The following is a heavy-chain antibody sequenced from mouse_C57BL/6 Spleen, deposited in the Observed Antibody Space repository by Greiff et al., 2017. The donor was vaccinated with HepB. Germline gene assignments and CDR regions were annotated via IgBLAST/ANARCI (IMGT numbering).Heavy chain of an antibody. Sequence: VQLKESGPGLVAPSQSLSITCTVSGFSFTSYGVDWVRQTPDKRLEWVATISSGGSYTYYPDSVKGRFTISRDNATSTLYLQMSSLKSEDTAMYYCARHEDGKRGFDYWGRGTTLTVSS. V-gene: IGHV5-6*01. D-gene: IGHD2-1*01. CDR3: ARHEDGKRGFDY. CDR2: ISSGGSYT. J-gene: IGHJ2*01. CDR1: GFSFTSYG.